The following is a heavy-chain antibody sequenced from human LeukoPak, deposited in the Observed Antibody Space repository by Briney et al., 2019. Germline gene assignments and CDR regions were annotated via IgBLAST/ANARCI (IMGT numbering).Heavy chain of an antibody. CDR3: ARAETPTTVMGSYYYYMDV. CDR2: IYHSGST. J-gene: IGHJ6*03. Sequence: SETLSLTCAVYGGSFSGYYWSWIRQPPGKGLEWIGEIYHSGSTNYNPSLKSRVTISVDKSKNQFSLKLSSVTAADTAVYYCARAETPTTVMGSYYYYMDVWGKGTTVTVSS. CDR1: GGSFSGYY. V-gene: IGHV4-34*01. D-gene: IGHD4-11*01.